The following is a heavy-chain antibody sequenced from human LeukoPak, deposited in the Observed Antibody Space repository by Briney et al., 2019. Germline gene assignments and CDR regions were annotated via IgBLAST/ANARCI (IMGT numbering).Heavy chain of an antibody. V-gene: IGHV4-34*01. Sequence: SETLSLTCAVYGGSFSGYYWSWIRQPPGKGLEWIGEINLSGSTNYNPSLKSRVTISVDKSKNQFSLKLSSVAAADTAVYYCARATTVTTFWFDPWGQGTLVTVSS. D-gene: IGHD4-17*01. CDR1: GGSFSGYY. CDR3: ARATTVTTFWFDP. CDR2: INLSGST. J-gene: IGHJ5*02.